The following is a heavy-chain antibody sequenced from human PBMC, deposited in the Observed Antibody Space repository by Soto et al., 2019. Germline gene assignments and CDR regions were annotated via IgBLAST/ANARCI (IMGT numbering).Heavy chain of an antibody. Sequence: QLQLQESGPGLVKPSETLSLTCTVSGGSISSSSYYWGWIRQPPGKGLEWIGSIYYSGSTYYNPSLKSRVTISVDTSKNQFSLKLSSVPAADTAVYYCATVWFGASQHWGQGTLVTVSS. CDR1: GGSISSSSYY. D-gene: IGHD3-10*01. CDR3: ATVWFGASQH. J-gene: IGHJ1*01. V-gene: IGHV4-39*01. CDR2: IYYSGST.